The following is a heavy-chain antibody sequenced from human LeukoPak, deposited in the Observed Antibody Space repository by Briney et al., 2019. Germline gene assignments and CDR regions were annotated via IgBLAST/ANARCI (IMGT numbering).Heavy chain of an antibody. Sequence: PGGSLRLSCSASGFIFSSHAMHWVRQAPGKGLDYVSETSANGGSTYYADSVKGRFIVSRDNSKNTLYLQMSSLRTEDTAVYYCVKDIHDSSTWVYWGQGTLVTVSS. CDR1: GFIFSSHA. D-gene: IGHD3-22*01. J-gene: IGHJ4*02. CDR3: VKDIHDSSTWVY. V-gene: IGHV3-64D*06. CDR2: TSANGGST.